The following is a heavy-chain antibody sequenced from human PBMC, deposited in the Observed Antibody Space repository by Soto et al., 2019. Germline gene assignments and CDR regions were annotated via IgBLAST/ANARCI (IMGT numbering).Heavy chain of an antibody. Sequence: GESLKISCKGSGYSFTSYWIGWVRQMPGKGLEWMGIIYPGDSDTRYSPSFQGQVTISADKSISTAYPQWSSLKASDTAMYYCASGYYYDSSGYYYSAFDIWGQGTMVTV. J-gene: IGHJ3*02. CDR3: ASGYYYDSSGYYYSAFDI. D-gene: IGHD3-22*01. CDR2: IYPGDSDT. CDR1: GYSFTSYW. V-gene: IGHV5-51*01.